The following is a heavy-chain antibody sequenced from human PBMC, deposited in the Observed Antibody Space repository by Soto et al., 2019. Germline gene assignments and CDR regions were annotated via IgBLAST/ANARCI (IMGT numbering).Heavy chain of an antibody. Sequence: QVQLVQSGAEVKKPGASVKVSCKASGYTFTSYGISWVRQAPGQGLEWMGWISAYNGNTNYAQKLQGRVTMTTDTATSTAYMELRSLRSDDTAVYYCASSFVLISPDDYYFDYWGQGTLVTVSS. V-gene: IGHV1-18*04. D-gene: IGHD2-21*02. CDR2: ISAYNGNT. J-gene: IGHJ4*02. CDR3: ASSFVLISPDDYYFDY. CDR1: GYTFTSYG.